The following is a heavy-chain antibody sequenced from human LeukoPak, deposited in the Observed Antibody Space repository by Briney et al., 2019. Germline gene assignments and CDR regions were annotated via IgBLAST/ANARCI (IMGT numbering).Heavy chain of an antibody. CDR3: ARQNYGDYPYDY. V-gene: IGHV4-34*01. Sequence: KPSETLSLTCAVYGGSFSGYYWSWIRQPPGKGLEWFGEINHSGSTNYNPSLKSRVTISVDTSKNQFSLKLSSVTAADTAVYYCARQNYGDYPYDYWGQGTLVTVSS. D-gene: IGHD4-17*01. CDR1: GGSFSGYY. J-gene: IGHJ4*02. CDR2: INHSGST.